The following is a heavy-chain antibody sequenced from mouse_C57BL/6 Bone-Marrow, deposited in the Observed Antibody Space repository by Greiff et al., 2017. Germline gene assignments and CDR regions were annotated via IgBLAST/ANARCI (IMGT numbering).Heavy chain of an antibody. Sequence: QVQLQQSGAELVRPGASVKLSCKASGYTFTDYYINWVKQRPGQGLEWIARIYPGSGNTYYNEKFKGKATLTAEKSSSTAYMQLSSLTSEDSAVYFCARYDYDRYYYAMDYWGQGTSVTVSS. D-gene: IGHD2-4*01. CDR1: GYTFTDYY. J-gene: IGHJ4*01. CDR2: IYPGSGNT. V-gene: IGHV1-76*01. CDR3: ARYDYDRYYYAMDY.